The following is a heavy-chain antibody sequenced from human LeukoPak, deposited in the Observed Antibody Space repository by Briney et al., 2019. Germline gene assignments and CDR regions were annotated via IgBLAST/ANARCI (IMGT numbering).Heavy chain of an antibody. V-gene: IGHV1-24*01. Sequence: GSSVKLCCNVSGYTFTEFSMHWGRQAPGKGLEWMGGFDPEDGETIYAQKFQGRVTMTEDTSTDTAYMELSSLRSEDTAVYYCATAEYSVTDYWGQGTLVTVSS. J-gene: IGHJ4*02. CDR3: ATAEYSVTDY. CDR1: GYTFTEFS. CDR2: FDPEDGET. D-gene: IGHD6-6*01.